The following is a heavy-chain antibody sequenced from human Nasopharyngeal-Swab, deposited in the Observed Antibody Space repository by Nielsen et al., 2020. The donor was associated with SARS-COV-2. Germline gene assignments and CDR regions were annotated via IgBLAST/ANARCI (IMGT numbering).Heavy chain of an antibody. V-gene: IGHV4-34*01. D-gene: IGHD6-6*01. CDR2: INHSGST. CDR3: ARVSGIAARRSHFDY. J-gene: IGHJ4*02. Sequence: SETLSLTCAVYGGSFSGYYWSWIRQPQGKGLEWIGEINHSGSTNYNPSLKSRVTISVDTSKNQFSLKLSSVTAADTAVYYCARVSGIAARRSHFDYWGQGTLVTVSS. CDR1: GGSFSGYY.